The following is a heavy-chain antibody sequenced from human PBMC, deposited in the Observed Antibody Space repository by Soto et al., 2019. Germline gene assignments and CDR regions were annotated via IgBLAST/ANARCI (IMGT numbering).Heavy chain of an antibody. Sequence: ASVKVSCKASGYTFTSYAMHWVRQAPGQRLEWMGWINAGNGNTKYSQKFQGRVTITRDTSASTVYMELSSLRSEDTAVYYCASSPTYYYGSGSYDAAFDIWGQGTMVTVSS. CDR3: ASSPTYYYGSGSYDAAFDI. J-gene: IGHJ3*02. CDR2: INAGNGNT. CDR1: GYTFTSYA. V-gene: IGHV1-3*01. D-gene: IGHD3-10*01.